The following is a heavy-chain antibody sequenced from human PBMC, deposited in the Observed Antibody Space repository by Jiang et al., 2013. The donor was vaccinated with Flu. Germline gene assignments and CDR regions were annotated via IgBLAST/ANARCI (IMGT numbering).Heavy chain of an antibody. CDR1: GFTFSSYA. Sequence: VQLVESGGGLVQPGGSLRLSCAASGFTFSSYAMSWVRQAPGKGLEWVSAISGSGGSTYYADSVKGRFTISRDNSKNTLYLQMNSLRAEDTAVYYCAKDLEEHDSSGSYGMDVWGKGTTVTVSS. D-gene: IGHD6-19*01. CDR2: ISGSGGST. CDR3: AKDLEEHDSSGSYGMDV. J-gene: IGHJ6*04. V-gene: IGHV3-23*04.